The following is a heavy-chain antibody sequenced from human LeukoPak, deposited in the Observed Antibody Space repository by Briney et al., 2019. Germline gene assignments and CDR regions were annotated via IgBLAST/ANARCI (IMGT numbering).Heavy chain of an antibody. Sequence: GGSLRLPCAASGFTFSSYSMNWVRQAPGKGLEWVSYISSSSITMYYADSVKGRFTISRDNAKNSLCLQMNSLRDEDTAVYYCARDLTRTTDIDSWGQGTLVTVSS. CDR1: GFTFSSYS. V-gene: IGHV3-48*02. D-gene: IGHD1-7*01. CDR2: ISSSSITM. CDR3: ARDLTRTTDIDS. J-gene: IGHJ4*02.